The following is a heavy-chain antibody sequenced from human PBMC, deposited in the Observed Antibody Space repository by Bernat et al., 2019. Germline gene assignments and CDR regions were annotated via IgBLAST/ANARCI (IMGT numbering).Heavy chain of an antibody. Sequence: EVQLVQSGAEVKKPGESLKISCKGSGYSFTSYWIGWVRQMPGKGLEWMGIIYPGDSDTRYSPSFQGQVNNPAEKFIRTAYPEGSRLKASDTAMYYCARLPAWGSYRYADYWGQGTLVTVSS. CDR1: GYSFTSYW. J-gene: IGHJ4*02. V-gene: IGHV5-51*01. CDR3: ARLPAWGSYRYADY. CDR2: IYPGDSDT. D-gene: IGHD3-16*02.